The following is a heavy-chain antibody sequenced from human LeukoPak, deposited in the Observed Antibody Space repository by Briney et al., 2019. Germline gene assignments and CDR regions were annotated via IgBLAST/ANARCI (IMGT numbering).Heavy chain of an antibody. CDR2: IRYDGSNE. CDR1: GFIFSSYG. J-gene: IGHJ5*02. D-gene: IGHD2-21*01. CDR3: AGDGDGFDP. V-gene: IGHV3-30*02. Sequence: GGSLRLSCAASGFIFSSYGMHWVRQAPGEGLEWVAFIRYDGSNEYYADSVKGRFTISRDNSRNTLYLQMNSLRAEDTAVYYCAGDGDGFDPWGQGTLVTVSS.